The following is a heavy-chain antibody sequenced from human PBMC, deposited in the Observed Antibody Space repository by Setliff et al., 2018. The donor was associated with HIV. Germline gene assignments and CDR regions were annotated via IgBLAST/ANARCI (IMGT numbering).Heavy chain of an antibody. CDR2: INQSGIS. Sequence: SETLSLTCAVYGGSFSDHYWTWIRQPPGKGLEWIGEINQSGISNFNPSLKSRVTMLIDTPKNQFSLKLSSVTAADTAVYFCARGGGFWSGQLDYWGQGTLVTVSS. V-gene: IGHV4-34*01. D-gene: IGHD3-3*01. J-gene: IGHJ4*02. CDR3: ARGGGFWSGQLDY. CDR1: GGSFSDHY.